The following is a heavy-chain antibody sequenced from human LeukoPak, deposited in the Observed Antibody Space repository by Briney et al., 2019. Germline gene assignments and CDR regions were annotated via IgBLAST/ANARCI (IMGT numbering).Heavy chain of an antibody. V-gene: IGHV3-23*01. CDR3: AKDIGYGDYGGFDY. CDR1: GFTFSSYA. J-gene: IGHJ4*02. CDR2: ISGSGGST. Sequence: GGSLRLSCAASGFTFSSYAMSWVRRAPGKGLEWVSAISGSGGSTYYADSVKGRFTISRDNSKNTLYLQMNSLRAEDTAVYYCAKDIGYGDYGGFDYWGQGTLATVSS. D-gene: IGHD4-17*01.